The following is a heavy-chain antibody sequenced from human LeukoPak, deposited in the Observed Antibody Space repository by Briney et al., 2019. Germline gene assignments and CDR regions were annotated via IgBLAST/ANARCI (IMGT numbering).Heavy chain of an antibody. CDR3: AKGGQWLVRSEFDY. CDR2: ISGSGGST. D-gene: IGHD6-19*01. Sequence: GGSLRLSCAASGFTFSSYAMSWVRQAPGKGLEWVSAISGSGGSTYYADSVKGRLTISRDNSKNTLYLQMNSLRAEDTAVYYCAKGGQWLVRSEFDYWGQGTLVTVSS. CDR1: GFTFSSYA. V-gene: IGHV3-23*01. J-gene: IGHJ4*02.